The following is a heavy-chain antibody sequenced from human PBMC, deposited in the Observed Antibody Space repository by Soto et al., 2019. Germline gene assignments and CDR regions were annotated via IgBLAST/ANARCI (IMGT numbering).Heavy chain of an antibody. Sequence: EVHLVQSGAEERKPGESLKISCKGSGYTFTSYWIGWVRQTPGKGLEWMGLIYPGDSDTRYSPSFQGQVTISPDKSASTADLRWSSLKAGDTALYYWATRANSHAYVHFWGQGTLVTVSS. J-gene: IGHJ4*02. V-gene: IGHV5-51*01. D-gene: IGHD1-26*01. CDR2: IYPGDSDT. CDR3: ATRANSHAYVHF. CDR1: GYTFTSYW.